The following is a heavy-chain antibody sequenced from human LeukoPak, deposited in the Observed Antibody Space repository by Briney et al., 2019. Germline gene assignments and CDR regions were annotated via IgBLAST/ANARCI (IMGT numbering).Heavy chain of an antibody. CDR2: ITDSRISI. CDR3: AKRADYGGTSWDDY. CDR1: GFTFSTFN. Sequence: VGSLRLSCAASGFTFSTFNMHWVRQAPGKGLEWVSSITDSRISIYYADSVKGRFTISRDNSKNTLYLQMNSLRAEDTAVYYCAKRADYGGTSWDDYWGQGTLVTVSS. D-gene: IGHD4/OR15-4a*01. V-gene: IGHV3-23*01. J-gene: IGHJ4*02.